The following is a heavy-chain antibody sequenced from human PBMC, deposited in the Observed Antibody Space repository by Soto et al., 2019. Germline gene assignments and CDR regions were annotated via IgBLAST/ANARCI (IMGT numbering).Heavy chain of an antibody. Sequence: QEQLVQSGAEVKKPGSSVKVSCKASGGTFTSSAIGWVRKAPGQGLEWVGGITPVFGTVNYAQHFQGRVTITADEATRTAYMELSSLTSEDPAIYYCVREPCTAMVCLDFDYWAQGTLVTVSS. CDR2: ITPVFGTV. CDR1: GGTFTSSA. V-gene: IGHV1-69*01. CDR3: VREPCTAMVCLDFDY. D-gene: IGHD5-18*01. J-gene: IGHJ4*02.